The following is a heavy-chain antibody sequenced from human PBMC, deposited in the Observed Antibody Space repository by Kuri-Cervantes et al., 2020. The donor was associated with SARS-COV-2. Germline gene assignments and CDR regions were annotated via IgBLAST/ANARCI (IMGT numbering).Heavy chain of an antibody. V-gene: IGHV3-23*01. CDR3: ANLQWLLIDDAFDI. CDR2: ISGSGGST. J-gene: IGHJ3*02. CDR1: GFTFSSYA. Sequence: GESLKTSCAASGFTFSSYAMSWVRQAPGKGLEWVSAISGSGGSTYYADSVKGRFTISRDNSKNTLYLQMNSLRAEDTAVYYCANLQWLLIDDAFDIWGQGTMVTVSS. D-gene: IGHD3-22*01.